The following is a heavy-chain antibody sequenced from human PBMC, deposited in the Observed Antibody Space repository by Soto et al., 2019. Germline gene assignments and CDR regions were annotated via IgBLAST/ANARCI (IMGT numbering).Heavy chain of an antibody. CDR2: INAGNGNT. D-gene: IGHD4-17*01. Sequence: QVQLVQSGAEEKKPGASVKLSCKASGFTFSSYAMHWVRQAPGQRLEWMGWINAGNGNTKYSQKFQGRVTITRDTSASTASMELNSLKSEDAAVYYCARDGWDYGVDYWGQGTLVTVSS. CDR3: ARDGWDYGVDY. CDR1: GFTFSSYA. J-gene: IGHJ4*02. V-gene: IGHV1-3*05.